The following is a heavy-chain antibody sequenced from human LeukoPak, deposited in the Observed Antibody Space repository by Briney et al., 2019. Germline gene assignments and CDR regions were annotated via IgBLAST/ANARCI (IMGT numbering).Heavy chain of an antibody. V-gene: IGHV4-4*02. Sequence: SGTLSLTCAVSGGSISSSNWWSWVRQPPGKGLGWIGEIYHSGSTNYNPSLKSRVTISVDTSKNQFSLRLNSVTAADTAVYYCARSRAFNSGAFDPWGQGSLVTVSS. D-gene: IGHD1-26*01. CDR2: IYHSGST. CDR3: ARSRAFNSGAFDP. CDR1: GGSISSSNW. J-gene: IGHJ5*02.